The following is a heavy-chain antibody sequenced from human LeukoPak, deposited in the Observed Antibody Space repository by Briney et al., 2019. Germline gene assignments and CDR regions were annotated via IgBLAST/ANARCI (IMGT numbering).Heavy chain of an antibody. CDR2: ISAYNGNT. CDR1: GYTFRSYG. CDR3: ARDRGSGSDYEVPLDN. Sequence: ASVKVSCKASGYTFRSYGISWVRQAPGQGLEWMGWISAYNGNTNYAQNFQGRLTMTTDTSTSTAYMDLRSLRSDDTAIYYCARDRGSGSDYEVPLDNWGQGTLVTVSS. J-gene: IGHJ4*02. D-gene: IGHD5-12*01. V-gene: IGHV1-18*01.